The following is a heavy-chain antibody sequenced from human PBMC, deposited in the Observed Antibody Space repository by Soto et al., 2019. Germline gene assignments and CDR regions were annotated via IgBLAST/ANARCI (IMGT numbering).Heavy chain of an antibody. Sequence: SETLSLTCIVSGDSISSSGYYWGWIRQPPGKGLEWIGSVYFSGRPYCNPSLKSRVTISVDTSKNQFSLRLSSVTAADTAVYYCARLRQVVAALDPWGQGTLVTVSS. V-gene: IGHV4-39*07. CDR1: GDSISSSGYY. CDR3: ARLRQVVAALDP. D-gene: IGHD2-15*01. CDR2: VYFSGRP. J-gene: IGHJ5*02.